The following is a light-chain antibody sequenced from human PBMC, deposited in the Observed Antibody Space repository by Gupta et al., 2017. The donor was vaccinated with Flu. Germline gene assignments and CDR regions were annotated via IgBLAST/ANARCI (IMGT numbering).Light chain of an antibody. CDR2: EVN. CDR3: SSYAGSRNNYV. CDR1: SSDIGAYNY. Sequence: QSALTQPPSASGSPGQSVTISCTGTSSDIGAYNYVYWYQQDPGKAPNLIIFEVNTRPSGVPDRFSASKSGNTAALTVSGLQGEDEADYYCSSYAGSRNNYVFGSGTKVTVL. J-gene: IGLJ1*01. V-gene: IGLV2-8*01.